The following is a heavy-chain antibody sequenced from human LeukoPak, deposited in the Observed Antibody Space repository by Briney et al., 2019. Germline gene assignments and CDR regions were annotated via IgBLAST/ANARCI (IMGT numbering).Heavy chain of an antibody. CDR3: ARQTFGEDLDY. V-gene: IGHV1-18*01. CDR2: ISVYNANT. D-gene: IGHD3-10*01. J-gene: IGHJ4*02. Sequence: GASVKVSCKASGYTFTSYGISWVRQAPGQGLEWMAWISVYNANTKYAQKFQGRVTMTTDTSTSTAYMELRSLRSDDTAVYYCARQTFGEDLDYWGQGTLVTVSS. CDR1: GYTFTSYG.